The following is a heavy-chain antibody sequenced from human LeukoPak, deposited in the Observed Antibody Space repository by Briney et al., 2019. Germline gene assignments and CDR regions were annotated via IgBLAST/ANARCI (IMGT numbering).Heavy chain of an antibody. CDR3: ARSYDFWSGDSQFDY. CDR1: GVSITRYY. D-gene: IGHD3-3*01. V-gene: IGHV4-59*01. J-gene: IGHJ4*02. Sequence: PSETLSPTCAVSGVSITRYYWTWIRQPPGKGLEFVAYIYYSGSTSYNPSLKSRVTISVDTSKNQFSLKLSSVTAADTATYYCARSYDFWSGDSQFDYWGQGTLVTVPS. CDR2: IYYSGST.